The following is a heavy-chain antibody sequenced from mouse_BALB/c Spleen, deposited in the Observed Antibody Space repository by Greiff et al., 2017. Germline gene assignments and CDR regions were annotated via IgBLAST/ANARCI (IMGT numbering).Heavy chain of an antibody. V-gene: IGHV1-9*01. J-gene: IGHJ3*01. Sequence: VQLQQSGAELMKPGASVKISCKATGYTFSSYWIEWVKQRPGHGLEWIGEILPGSGSTNYNEKFKGKATFTADTSSNTAYMQLSSLTSEDSAVYYCARRGDIYYEYDRFAYWGQGTLVTVSA. D-gene: IGHD2-4*01. CDR2: ILPGSGST. CDR1: GYTFSSYW. CDR3: ARRGDIYYEYDRFAY.